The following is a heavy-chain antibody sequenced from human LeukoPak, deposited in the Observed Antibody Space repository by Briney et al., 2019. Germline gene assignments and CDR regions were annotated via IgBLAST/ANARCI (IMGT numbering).Heavy chain of an antibody. V-gene: IGHV4-59*08. CDR2: VYYTGTT. J-gene: IGHJ4*02. Sequence: NTSETLSLTCTVSGGSISSYYWSWIRQAPGKGLEWMGYVYYTGTTHYSPSLKSRVTISVDTSKNQFSLKLSSVTAADTAVYYCARLFYYDSSGYYPRFDYWGQGTLVTVSS. CDR1: GGSISSYY. CDR3: ARLFYYDSSGYYPRFDY. D-gene: IGHD3-22*01.